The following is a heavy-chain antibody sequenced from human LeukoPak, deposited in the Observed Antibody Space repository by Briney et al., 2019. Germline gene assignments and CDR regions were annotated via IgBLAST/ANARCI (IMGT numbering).Heavy chain of an antibody. Sequence: GGSLRLSCAASGFTFSICAMNWVRQAPGKGLEWVSGISGSGGSTYYADSVKGRFTISRDNSKSMVYLQMNSLRPEDTAVYYCARDQGSGWPYYFDYWGQGTLVTVSS. J-gene: IGHJ4*02. CDR2: ISGSGGST. V-gene: IGHV3-23*01. CDR1: GFTFSICA. D-gene: IGHD6-19*01. CDR3: ARDQGSGWPYYFDY.